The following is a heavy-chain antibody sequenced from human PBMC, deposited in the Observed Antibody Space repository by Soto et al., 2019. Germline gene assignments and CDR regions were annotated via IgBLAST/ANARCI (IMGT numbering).Heavy chain of an antibody. Sequence: QLQLQESGSGLVKPSQTLSLTCAVSGGSISSGGYSWSWIRQPPGKGLEWIGYIYHSGSTYYNPSVKSRVTISVDKSKNQFSLKLSSVTAADTAVYYCARAGYYDSSGYSTIWFDPWGLGTLVTVSS. CDR3: ARAGYYDSSGYSTIWFDP. J-gene: IGHJ5*02. D-gene: IGHD3-22*01. CDR1: GGSISSGGYS. CDR2: IYHSGST. V-gene: IGHV4-30-2*01.